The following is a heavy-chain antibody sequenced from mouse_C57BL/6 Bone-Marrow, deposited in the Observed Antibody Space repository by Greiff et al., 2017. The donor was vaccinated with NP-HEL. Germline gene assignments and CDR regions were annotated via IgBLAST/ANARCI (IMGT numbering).Heavy chain of an antibody. Sequence: EVQLQESGGGLVQPKGSLKLSCAASGFSFNTYAMNWVRQAPGKGLEWVARIRSKSNNYATYYADSVKDRFTISRDDSESMLYLQMNNLKTEDTAMYYCVSSTGTHDYWGQGTTLTVSS. CDR3: VSSTGTHDY. J-gene: IGHJ2*01. CDR2: IRSKSNNYAT. D-gene: IGHD4-1*02. V-gene: IGHV10-1*01. CDR1: GFSFNTYA.